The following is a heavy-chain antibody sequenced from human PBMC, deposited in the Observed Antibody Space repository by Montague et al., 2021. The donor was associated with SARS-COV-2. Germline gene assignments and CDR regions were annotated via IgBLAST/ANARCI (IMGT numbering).Heavy chain of an antibody. V-gene: IGHV4-59*01. Sequence: SETLSLTCTVSGGSISSYYWSWIRQPPVKGLEWIGYIYYSGSTNYNPSLKSRVTISVDTSKNQFSLKLSSVTAADTAVYYCARDSGGSSPEDWLGFDPWGQGTLVNVSS. J-gene: IGHJ5*02. CDR3: ARDSGGSSPEDWLGFDP. CDR1: GGSISSYY. D-gene: IGHD2-15*01. CDR2: IYYSGST.